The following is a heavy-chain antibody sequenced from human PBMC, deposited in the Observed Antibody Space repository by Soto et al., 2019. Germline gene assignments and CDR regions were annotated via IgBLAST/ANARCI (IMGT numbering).Heavy chain of an antibody. D-gene: IGHD3-22*01. CDR1: GFTFSDFE. CDR3: ARGRGYYRGLDY. CDR2: ISGSGRTK. J-gene: IGHJ4*02. Sequence: EVQLVESGGGLVQPGGSLRLSCAASGFTFSDFEMNWVRQAPGRGLEWVSNISGSGRTKNYADSVKGRFTISRDNAKNSLYLQMSSVRAEDTAVYYCARGRGYYRGLDYWGQGTLVTVSS. V-gene: IGHV3-48*03.